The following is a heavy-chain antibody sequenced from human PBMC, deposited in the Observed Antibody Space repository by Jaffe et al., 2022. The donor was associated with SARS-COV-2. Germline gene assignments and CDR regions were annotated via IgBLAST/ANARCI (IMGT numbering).Heavy chain of an antibody. D-gene: IGHD6-19*01. J-gene: IGHJ4*02. CDR3: VKVLREAVAGTVFDY. CDR1: GFTFSSYA. Sequence: EVQLLESGGGFVQPGGSLRLSCAASGFTFSSYAMSWVRQAPGKGLEWVSTISGSGDNTHSADSVKGRFTISRDNSKNTLYLQMNSLRAEDTAVYYCVKVLREAVAGTVFDYWGQGTLVTVSS. CDR2: ISGSGDNT. V-gene: IGHV3-23*01.